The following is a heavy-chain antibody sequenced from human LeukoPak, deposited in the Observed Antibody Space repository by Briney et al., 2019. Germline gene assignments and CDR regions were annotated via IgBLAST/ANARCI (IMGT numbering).Heavy chain of an antibody. D-gene: IGHD3-22*01. V-gene: IGHV4-39*01. Sequence: SETLSLTCTVSGGSISSSSYYWGWLRQPPGTGLEGIGSIYYSGSTYYNPSLKSRVTRSVDTSKNQFSLKLSSVTAADTAVYYCASLHITYYYDSSGYPDDYWGQGTLVTVSS. CDR1: GGSISSSSYY. CDR2: IYYSGST. J-gene: IGHJ4*02. CDR3: ASLHITYYYDSSGYPDDY.